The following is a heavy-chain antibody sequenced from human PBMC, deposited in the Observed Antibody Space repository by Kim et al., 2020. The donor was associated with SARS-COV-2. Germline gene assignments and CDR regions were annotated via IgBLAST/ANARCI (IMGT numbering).Heavy chain of an antibody. J-gene: IGHJ6*03. CDR1: GFTLSTYL. CDR3: ARPSSTSCQCYYMDV. Sequence: GGSLRLSCAASGFTLSTYLMYWVRQAPGKGLVWVSRINSDGSMTNYADSVKGRFTISRDNAKNTLYLQMNSLRAEDTAVYYCARPSSTSCQCYYMDVWGQGATVTVSS. CDR2: INSDGSMT. D-gene: IGHD2-2*01. V-gene: IGHV3-74*01.